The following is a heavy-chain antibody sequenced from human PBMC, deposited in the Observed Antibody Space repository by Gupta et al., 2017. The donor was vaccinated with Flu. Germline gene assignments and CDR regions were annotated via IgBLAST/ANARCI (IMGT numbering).Heavy chain of an antibody. J-gene: IGHJ3*01. Sequence: EVQLLESGGGLVQPGGCLRLSCAVSGVTFSDYAMSWVRQAPGKGLEWVSALSGSGASTYYADSVKGRFTVSRDNSKNTLYLQLNSLRPEDTATYYCAKTRFFDFWSAADAFAFWGLGTPVTVSS. CDR3: AKTRFFDFWSAADAFAF. CDR2: LSGSGAST. V-gene: IGHV3-23*01. D-gene: IGHD3-3*01. CDR1: GVTFSDYA.